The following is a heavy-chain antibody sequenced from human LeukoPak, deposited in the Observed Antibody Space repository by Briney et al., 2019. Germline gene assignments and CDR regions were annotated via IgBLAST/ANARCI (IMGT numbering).Heavy chain of an antibody. D-gene: IGHD4-17*01. CDR1: GDSVSSNSAA. Sequence: SQTLSLTCPISGDSVSSNSAAWNWIRQSPSRGLEWLGRTYYRSKWYNEYAVSVKSRLSITPDTSKNHFSLQLNFVTPEDTATYYCAGAYGTYLHFDYWGQGSLVTVSS. J-gene: IGHJ4*02. CDR2: TYYRSKWYN. V-gene: IGHV6-1*01. CDR3: AGAYGTYLHFDY.